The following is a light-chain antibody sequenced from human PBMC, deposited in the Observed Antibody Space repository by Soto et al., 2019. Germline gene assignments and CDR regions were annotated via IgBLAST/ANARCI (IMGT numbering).Light chain of an antibody. Sequence: QSALTQPPPASGSPGQSVTISCTGTSRDVGGYNSVSWYQQHPGKAPQLIIYGVSQRPSGVPDRFSGSKSGNTASLTVSGLQADDEADYFCCSFAGGNTYVFGSGTQLTVL. CDR3: CSFAGGNTYV. CDR1: SRDVGGYNS. J-gene: IGLJ1*01. V-gene: IGLV2-8*01. CDR2: GVS.